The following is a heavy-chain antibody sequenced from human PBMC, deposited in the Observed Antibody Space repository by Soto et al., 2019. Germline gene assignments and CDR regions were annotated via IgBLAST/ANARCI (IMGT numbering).Heavy chain of an antibody. Sequence: GKGSKHSFTSYWIGWVRQMPGKGLEWMGIIYPGDSDTRYSPSFQGQVTISADKSISTAYLQWSSLKASDTAMYYCARTSAAGKYYYGMDVWGQGTLVTVSS. CDR1: KHSFTSYW. CDR3: ARTSAAGKYYYGMDV. CDR2: IYPGDSDT. V-gene: IGHV5-51*01. J-gene: IGHJ6*02. D-gene: IGHD6-13*01.